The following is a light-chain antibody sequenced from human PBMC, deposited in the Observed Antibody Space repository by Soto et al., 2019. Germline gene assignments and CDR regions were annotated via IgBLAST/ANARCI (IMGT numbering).Light chain of an antibody. V-gene: IGLV2-11*01. CDR1: STDVGEYNY. CDR2: DVT. Sequence: QSALTQPPSASGSPGQSVTIPCAGTSTDVGEYNYVSWYQQHPGKVPKLIISDVTKRPSGVPDRFSGSKSGNTASLTISGLQAEDEADYYCCSYAGSYSFDVVIGGGTKLTVL. J-gene: IGLJ2*01. CDR3: CSYAGSYSFDVV.